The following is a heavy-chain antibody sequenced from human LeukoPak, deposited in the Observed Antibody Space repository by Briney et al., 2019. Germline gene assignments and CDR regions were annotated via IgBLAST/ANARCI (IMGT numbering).Heavy chain of an antibody. CDR2: IYTSGST. CDR3: ARREDGQLDY. J-gene: IGHJ4*02. D-gene: IGHD5-24*01. Sequence: PSETLSLTCTVSGGSISSGSYYWSWIRQPAGKGLEWIGRIYTSGSTNYNPSLKSRVTISVDTSKNQFSLKLSSVTAADTAVYYCARREDGQLDYWGQGTLVTVSS. CDR1: GGSISSGSYY. V-gene: IGHV4-61*02.